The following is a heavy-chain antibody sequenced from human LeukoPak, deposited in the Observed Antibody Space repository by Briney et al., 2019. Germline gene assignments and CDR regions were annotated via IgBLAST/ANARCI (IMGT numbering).Heavy chain of an antibody. J-gene: IGHJ5*02. Sequence: ASVKVSCEASGYTFTSYGISWVRQAPGQGLEWMGWISAYNGNTNYAQKLQGRVTMTRDMSTSTVYMELSSLRSEDTAVYYCARGPYYYDSSGYFDPWGQGTLVTVSS. CDR3: ARGPYYYDSSGYFDP. D-gene: IGHD3-22*01. CDR2: ISAYNGNT. CDR1: GYTFTSYG. V-gene: IGHV1-18*01.